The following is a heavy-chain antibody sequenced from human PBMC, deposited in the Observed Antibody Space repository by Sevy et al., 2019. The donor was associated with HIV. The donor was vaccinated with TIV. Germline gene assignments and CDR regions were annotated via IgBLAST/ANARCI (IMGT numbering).Heavy chain of an antibody. D-gene: IGHD3-3*01. Sequence: GGSLRLSCAASGFRFSDYGMHWVRQAPGKGLEWVSLIRFDGSMKYIADSVKGRFTIPRDKAKDTLYLQMNSLRPEDTAVYYCAKDHYDYRTGYYGYYGMDVWGQGTTVTVSS. CDR3: AKDHYDYRTGYYGYYGMDV. V-gene: IGHV3-30*02. CDR1: GFRFSDYG. J-gene: IGHJ6*02. CDR2: IRFDGSMK.